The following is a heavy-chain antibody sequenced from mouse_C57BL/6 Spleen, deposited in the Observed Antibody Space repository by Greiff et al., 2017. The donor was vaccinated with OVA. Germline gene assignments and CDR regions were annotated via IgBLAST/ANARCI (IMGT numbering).Heavy chain of an antibody. D-gene: IGHD1-1*01. CDR1: GYTFTDYE. Sequence: QVQLQQSGAELVRPGASVTLSCKASGYTFTDYEMHWVKQTPVHGLEWIGAIDPETGGTAYNQKFKGKAILTADKSSSTAYMELRSLTSEDSAVYYCTSGFTTVVTHRYFDVWGTGTTVTVSS. J-gene: IGHJ1*03. CDR2: IDPETGGT. CDR3: TSGFTTVVTHRYFDV. V-gene: IGHV1-15*01.